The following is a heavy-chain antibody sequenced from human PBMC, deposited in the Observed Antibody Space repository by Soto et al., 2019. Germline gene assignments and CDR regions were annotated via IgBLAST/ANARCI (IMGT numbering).Heavy chain of an antibody. Sequence: GGSLGLPCAASESTFRRSTRNWVRQAQGKGLEWVSYISSSSSTIYYADSVKGRFTISRDNAKNSLYLQMNSLRAEDTAVYYCARDRWYGAFDIWGQGTMVTVSS. D-gene: IGHD6-13*01. CDR1: ESTFRRST. CDR2: ISSSSSTI. CDR3: ARDRWYGAFDI. V-gene: IGHV3-48*01. J-gene: IGHJ3*02.